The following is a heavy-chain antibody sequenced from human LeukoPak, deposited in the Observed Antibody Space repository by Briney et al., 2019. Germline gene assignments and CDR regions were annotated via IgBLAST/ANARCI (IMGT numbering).Heavy chain of an antibody. CDR2: IYHSGST. J-gene: IGHJ3*02. D-gene: IGHD3-22*01. Sequence: SETLSLTCTVSGYSISSGYYWGWIRQPPGKGLEWIGSIYHSGSTYYNPSLKSRVTISVDTSKNQFSLKLSSVTAADTAVYYCARSPNFYYDGSGSFDIWGQGTMVTVSS. CDR3: ARSPNFYYDGSGSFDI. V-gene: IGHV4-38-2*02. CDR1: GYSISSGYY.